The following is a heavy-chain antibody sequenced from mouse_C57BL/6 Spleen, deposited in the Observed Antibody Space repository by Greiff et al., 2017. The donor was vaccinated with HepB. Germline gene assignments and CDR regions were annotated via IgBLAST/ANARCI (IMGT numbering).Heavy chain of an antibody. CDR3: ARSSSRGDFDV. D-gene: IGHD1-1*01. CDR2: ISYDGSN. J-gene: IGHJ1*03. V-gene: IGHV3-6*01. CDR1: GYSITSGYY. Sequence: VQLKESGPGLVKPSQSLSLTCSVTGYSITSGYYWNWIRQFPGNKLEWMGYISYDGSNNYNPSLKNRISITRDPSKNQFFLKLNSVTTEDTATYYCARSSSRGDFDVWGTRTTVTVSS.